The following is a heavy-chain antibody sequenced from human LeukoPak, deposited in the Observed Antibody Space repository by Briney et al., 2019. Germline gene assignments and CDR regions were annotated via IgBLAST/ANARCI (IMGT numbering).Heavy chain of an antibody. J-gene: IGHJ5*02. D-gene: IGHD1-26*01. CDR2: IYTSGST. CDR3: ARHEPNSGWFDP. Sequence: SETLSLTCTVSGGSISGYYWSWIRQPAGKGLEWIGRIYTSGSTNYNPSLKSRVTMSVDTSKNQFSLKLSSVTAADTAVYYCARHEPNSGWFDPWGQGTLVTVSS. V-gene: IGHV4-4*07. CDR1: GGSISGYY.